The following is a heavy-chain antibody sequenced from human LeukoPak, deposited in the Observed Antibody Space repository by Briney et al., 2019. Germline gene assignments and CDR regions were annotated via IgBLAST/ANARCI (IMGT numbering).Heavy chain of an antibody. J-gene: IGHJ4*02. CDR2: IYSGGST. CDR1: GFTFSDAW. CDR3: ARIGDPY. D-gene: IGHD2-21*01. V-gene: IGHV3-53*01. Sequence: GGSLRLSCAASGFTFSDAWMNWVRQAPGKGLEWVSVIYSGGSTYYADSVKGRFTISRDNSKNTLYLQMNSLRAEDTAVYYCARIGDPYWGQGTLVTVSS.